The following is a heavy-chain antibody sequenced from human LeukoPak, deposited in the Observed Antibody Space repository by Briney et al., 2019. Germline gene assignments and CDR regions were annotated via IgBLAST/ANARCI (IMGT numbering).Heavy chain of an antibody. CDR2: ISSSSSTR. V-gene: IGHV3-48*02. D-gene: IGHD4-11*01. CDR1: GFTFSRFS. Sequence: GGSLRLSCAASGFTFSRFSMNWVRQAPGQALEWVSYISSSSSTRNYADSVKGRFTISRDNAKNSLYLQMNSLRDEDTAVYYCARDLISGHYTFDYWGQGTLVTVSS. CDR3: ARDLISGHYTFDY. J-gene: IGHJ4*02.